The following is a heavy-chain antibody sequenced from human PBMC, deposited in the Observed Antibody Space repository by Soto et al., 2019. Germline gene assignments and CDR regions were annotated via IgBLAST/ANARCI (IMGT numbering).Heavy chain of an antibody. Sequence: QVQLQQWGAGLLKPSETLSLTCAVYGGTFSDYYWSWIRQPPGKGLEWIGEINHSGDTNSNPSLKSRVTISVDTSKNQFSLKLSSVTAADTAVHYCARVRRIRSYWYVDLWGRGTLVTVSS. D-gene: IGHD3-10*01. J-gene: IGHJ2*01. V-gene: IGHV4-34*01. CDR3: ARVRRIRSYWYVDL. CDR2: INHSGDT. CDR1: GGTFSDYY.